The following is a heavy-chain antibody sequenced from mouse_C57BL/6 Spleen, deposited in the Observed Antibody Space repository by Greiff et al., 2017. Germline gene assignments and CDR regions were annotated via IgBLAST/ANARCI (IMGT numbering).Heavy chain of an antibody. CDR2: IDPEDGDT. V-gene: IGHV14-1*01. J-gene: IGHJ2*01. D-gene: IGHD1-1*01. CDR1: GFNIKDYY. Sequence: EVQLQESGAELVRPGASVKLSCTASGFNIKDYYMHWVKQRPEQGLEWIGRIDPEDGDTEYAPKFQGKATMTADTSPNTAYLQLSSLTSEDTAGYCCTTDTTEAKDIDYWGQGTTLTGSS. CDR3: TTDTTEAKDIDY.